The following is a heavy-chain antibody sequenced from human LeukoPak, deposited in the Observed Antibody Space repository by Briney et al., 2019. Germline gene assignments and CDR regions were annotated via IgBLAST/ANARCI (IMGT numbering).Heavy chain of an antibody. CDR2: ISSSGIHT. CDR1: GFAFDTYT. CDR3: AREEYYFGSGSRSYWYFDL. Sequence: GGSLRLPCAASGFAFDTYTINWVRQAPGKGLEWVSSISSSGIHTSYSDSLKGRFTISRDNTKNSLFLQMNSLRAEDTAVYYCAREEYYFGSGSRSYWYFDLWGRGTLVTVSS. J-gene: IGHJ2*01. D-gene: IGHD3-10*01. V-gene: IGHV3-21*01.